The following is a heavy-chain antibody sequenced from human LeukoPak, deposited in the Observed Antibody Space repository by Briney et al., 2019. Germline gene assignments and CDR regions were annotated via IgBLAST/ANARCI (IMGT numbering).Heavy chain of an antibody. V-gene: IGHV3-73*01. CDR2: IRSTANGYAT. Sequence: GGSLRLSCAASGFTFSGSALHWVRQASGKGLEWVGRIRSTANGYATAYAASVKGRFTISRDDSKNTAYLQMDSLKTEDTAVYYCTVNYYGSGSYADFDYWGQGTLVTVSS. CDR3: TVNYYGSGSYADFDY. D-gene: IGHD3-10*01. CDR1: GFTFSGSA. J-gene: IGHJ4*02.